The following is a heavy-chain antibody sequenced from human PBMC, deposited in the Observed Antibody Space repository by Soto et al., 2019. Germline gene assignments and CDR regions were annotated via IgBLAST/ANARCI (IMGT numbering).Heavy chain of an antibody. CDR1: GGSISSYY. V-gene: IGHV4-59*08. Sequence: SETLSLTCTVSGGSISSYYWSWIRQPPGKGLEWIGYIYYSGSTNYNPSLKSRVTISVDTSKNQFSLKLSSVTAADTAVYYCARRTTRADSYYYYYMAVWGKGTTVTVSS. CDR3: ARRTTRADSYYYYYMAV. J-gene: IGHJ6*03. CDR2: IYYSGST. D-gene: IGHD4-4*01.